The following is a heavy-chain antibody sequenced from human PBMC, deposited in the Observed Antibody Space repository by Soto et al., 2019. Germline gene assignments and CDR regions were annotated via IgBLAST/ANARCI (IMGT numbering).Heavy chain of an antibody. J-gene: IGHJ6*03. CDR1: GFTFKSYA. Sequence: GGSLRLSCVASGFTFKSYAMSWVRQAPGRGLEWVSGIRSSDGSTYYADSVKGRFTISRDNSKNTLYLQMNSLRAEDTAVYYCARGGSQLAYYYMDVWGKGTPGTVSS. V-gene: IGHV3-23*01. CDR2: IRSSDGST. D-gene: IGHD6-6*01. CDR3: ARGGSQLAYYYMDV.